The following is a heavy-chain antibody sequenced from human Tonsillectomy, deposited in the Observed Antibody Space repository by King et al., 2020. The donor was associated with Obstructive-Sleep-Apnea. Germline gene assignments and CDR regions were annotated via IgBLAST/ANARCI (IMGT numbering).Heavy chain of an antibody. Sequence: QLQESGPGLVKPSQTLSLTCTVSGGSISSGGYYWSWIRQHPGKGLEWIGYIYYSGTTYHNPSLKSRVTISVDTSKNQFSLKLSSVTAADTAVYYCARGHITMVRGVIIWGWFDPWGQGTLVTVSS. CDR1: GGSISSGGYY. J-gene: IGHJ5*02. D-gene: IGHD3-10*01. V-gene: IGHV4-31*03. CDR3: ARGHITMVRGVIIWGWFDP. CDR2: IYYSGTT.